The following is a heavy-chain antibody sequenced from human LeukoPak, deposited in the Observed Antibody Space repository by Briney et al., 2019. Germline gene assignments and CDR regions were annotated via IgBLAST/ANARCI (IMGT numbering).Heavy chain of an antibody. V-gene: IGHV3-23*01. J-gene: IGHJ4*02. CDR1: GFTFSSYA. CDR3: AKASLRRGYSGYDHY. CDR2: ITGRGGSA. D-gene: IGHD5-12*01. Sequence: GGSLRLSCAASGFTFSSYAMSWVRQAPGQGLEWVSFITGRGGSAYYADSVKGRFTISRDKSKSTLYLQMNSLRAEDTAVYYCAKASLRRGYSGYDHYWGQGTLVTVSS.